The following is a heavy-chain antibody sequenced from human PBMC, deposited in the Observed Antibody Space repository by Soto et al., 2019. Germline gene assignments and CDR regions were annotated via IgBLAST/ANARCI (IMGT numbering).Heavy chain of an antibody. Sequence: GGSLRLSCAASGFTFSSYSMNWVRQAPGKGLEWVSSISSSSSYIYYADSVKGRFTISRDNAKNSLYLQMNSLRAEDTAVYYCAAKGIVVVPAAHWYFDLWGRGTLVTVSS. CDR2: ISSSSSYI. CDR3: AAKGIVVVPAAHWYFDL. CDR1: GFTFSSYS. V-gene: IGHV3-21*01. D-gene: IGHD2-2*01. J-gene: IGHJ2*01.